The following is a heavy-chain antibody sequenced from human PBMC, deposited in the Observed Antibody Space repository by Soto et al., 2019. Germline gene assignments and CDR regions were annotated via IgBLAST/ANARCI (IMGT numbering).Heavy chain of an antibody. Sequence: EVQLVESGGGLVQPGGSLRLSCAASGFTVSSKYMSWVRQAPGKGLEWVSLIKRGGSISYADSVKGRFTISRDNSENTQALQMMRLGVEDTLEYICTSVAVHCTGDTCHRFPMNVWVNGNAVTVSS. V-gene: IGHV3-66*01. J-gene: IGHJ6*03. D-gene: IGHD2-8*02. CDR2: IKRGGSI. CDR1: GFTVSSKY. CDR3: TSVAVHCTGDTCHRFPMNV.